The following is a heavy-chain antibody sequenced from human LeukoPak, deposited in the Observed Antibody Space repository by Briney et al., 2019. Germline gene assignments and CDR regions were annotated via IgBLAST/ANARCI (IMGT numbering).Heavy chain of an antibody. CDR1: GFIFSDYY. D-gene: IGHD6-13*01. Sequence: GGSLRLSCAASGFIFSDYYMGWVRQAPGKGLEWVSYISNKGSSSTTYYADSVKGRFTISRDDAQDSLYLQMNSLRADDTAVYYCAKDILAAGLFFDYWGQGILVTVSS. CDR2: ISNKGSSSTT. V-gene: IGHV3-11*01. CDR3: AKDILAAGLFFDY. J-gene: IGHJ4*02.